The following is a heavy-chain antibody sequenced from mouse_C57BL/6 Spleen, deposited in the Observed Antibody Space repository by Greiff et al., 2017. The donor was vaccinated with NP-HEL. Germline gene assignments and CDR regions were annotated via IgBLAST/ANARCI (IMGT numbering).Heavy chain of an antibody. D-gene: IGHD1-1*01. CDR2: IDPEEGDT. Sequence: VQLQQSGAGLVRPGASLKLSCTASGFTIKDYYMHWVKQRPEQGLEWIGRIDPEEGDTDYAPTFQGKVTMTADTSPNTTYLQLSSLTSEDTAVYYYTTRTCITTVVCAFDYWGQGTTLTVSS. V-gene: IGHV14-1*01. J-gene: IGHJ2*01. CDR1: GFTIKDYY. CDR3: TTRTCITTVVCAFDY.